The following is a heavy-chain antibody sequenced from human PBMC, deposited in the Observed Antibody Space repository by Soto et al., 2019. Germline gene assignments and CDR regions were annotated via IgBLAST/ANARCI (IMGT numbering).Heavy chain of an antibody. D-gene: IGHD5-12*01. CDR2: IYDSGST. CDR1: GGSISSYY. Sequence: SETLSLTCTVSGGSISSYYWSWIRQPPGKGLEWIGYIYDSGSTYYNSSLKSRVNITLDTSKNQFSLKLTSVTAADTAVYYCAMKRWLQFAPSFDPWGQGTLVTVSS. J-gene: IGHJ5*02. CDR3: AMKRWLQFAPSFDP. V-gene: IGHV4-59*04.